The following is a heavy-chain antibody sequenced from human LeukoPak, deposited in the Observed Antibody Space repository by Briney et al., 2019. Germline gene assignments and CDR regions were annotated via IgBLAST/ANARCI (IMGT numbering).Heavy chain of an antibody. CDR3: AKGGAVED. V-gene: IGHV3-30*04. J-gene: IGHJ6*04. CDR1: GFTFSSYA. D-gene: IGHD1-26*01. CDR2: ISYDGSNK. Sequence: PGRSLRLSCAASGFTFSSYAMHWVRQAPGKGLEWVALISYDGSNKYYADSVKGRFTISRDNSKNTLYLQMNSLRAEDTAVYYCAKGGAVEDWGKGTTVTVSS.